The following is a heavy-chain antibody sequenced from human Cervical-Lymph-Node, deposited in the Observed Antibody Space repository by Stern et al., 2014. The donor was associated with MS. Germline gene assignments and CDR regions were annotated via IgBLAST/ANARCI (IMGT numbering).Heavy chain of an antibody. V-gene: IGHV1-18*01. CDR1: GYRFSSYG. CDR3: ARTNPLRFGNFHGIDV. CDR2: ISTYNGNT. Sequence: VQLGQSGPEVKKPGASVTVSCKASGYRFSSYGINWVRQSPGQGLEWMGRISTYNGNTEYAQKIQGRVTMTTDTSTGTAYMELRSLRSDDTAVYYCARTNPLRFGNFHGIDVWGQGTTVIVSS. J-gene: IGHJ6*02. D-gene: IGHD3-3*01.